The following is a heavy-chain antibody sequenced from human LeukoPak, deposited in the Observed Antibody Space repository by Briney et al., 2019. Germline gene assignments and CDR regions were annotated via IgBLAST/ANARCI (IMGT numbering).Heavy chain of an antibody. CDR3: ARSPCSGGSCYSWAPLGHTPSQYNWFDP. CDR1: GGSISSGGYY. V-gene: IGHV4-30-2*01. Sequence: SETLSLTCTVSGGSISSGGYYWSWIRQPPGKGLEWIGYIYHSGSTYYNPSLKSRVTISVDRSKNQFSLKLSSVTAADTAVYYCARSPCSGGSCYSWAPLGHTPSQYNWFDPWGQGTLVTVSS. J-gene: IGHJ5*02. CDR2: IYHSGST. D-gene: IGHD2-15*01.